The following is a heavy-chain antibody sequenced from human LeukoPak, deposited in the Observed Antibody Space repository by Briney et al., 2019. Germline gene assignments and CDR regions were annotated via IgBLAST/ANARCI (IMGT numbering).Heavy chain of an antibody. CDR1: GGSISSSSHY. J-gene: IGHJ5*02. Sequence: PSETLSLTCTVSGGSISSSSHYWGWIRQPPGKGLEWIGDIHYSGTTYYNPSLKSRVTISVDTSKNQFSLKLTSVTAADTAVYYCARRLIGLDTWGQGTLVTVSS. CDR2: IHYSGTT. V-gene: IGHV4-39*01. D-gene: IGHD3-16*01. CDR3: ARRLIGLDT.